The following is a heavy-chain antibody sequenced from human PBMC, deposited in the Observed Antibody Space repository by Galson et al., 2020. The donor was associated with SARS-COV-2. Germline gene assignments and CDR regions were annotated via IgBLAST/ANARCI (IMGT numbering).Heavy chain of an antibody. Sequence: SQTLSLTCAISGDSVSSNTWNWVRQSPSRGLEWLGRTYYRSKWYNDYAVFVKSRITINADTSQNQFSLQLSSVTPEDTAIYYCVRGGWSSRGGDGRTSNWFAPWGQGTLVTVSS. J-gene: IGHJ5*02. CDR3: VRGGWSSRGGDGRTSNWFAP. V-gene: IGHV6-1*01. D-gene: IGHD6-19*01. CDR2: TYYRSKWYN. CDR1: GDSVSSNT.